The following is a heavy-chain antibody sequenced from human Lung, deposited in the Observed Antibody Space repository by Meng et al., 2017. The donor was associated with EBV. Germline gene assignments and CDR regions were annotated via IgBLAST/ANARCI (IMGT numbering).Heavy chain of an antibody. V-gene: IGHV4-4*02. D-gene: IGHD2-2*01. CDR1: GGSISSSNW. CDR3: ASGRKYCSSTSCYGQFDY. Sequence: QVQRQGSGQGLVKPSGTLSPTCAVSGGSISSSNWWSWVRQPPGKGLEWIGEIYHSGSTNYNPSLKSRVTISVDKSKNQFSLKLSSVTAADTAVYYCASGRKYCSSTSCYGQFDYWGQGTLVTVSS. CDR2: IYHSGST. J-gene: IGHJ4*02.